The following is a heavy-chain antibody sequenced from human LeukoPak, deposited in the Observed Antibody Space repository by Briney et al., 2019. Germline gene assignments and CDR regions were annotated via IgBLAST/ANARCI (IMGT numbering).Heavy chain of an antibody. CDR1: GGTFSSYA. CDR3: ARTRDGYKIGKWGIAFDI. CDR2: IIPIFGTA. V-gene: IGHV1-69*05. J-gene: IGHJ3*02. Sequence: SVKVSCKASGGTFSSYAISWGRQAPGQGLEWMGGIIPIFGTANYAQKFQGRVTISTDESTSTAYMALSSLRSEDTAVYYCARTRDGYKIGKWGIAFDIWCQGTMVTVSS. D-gene: IGHD5-24*01.